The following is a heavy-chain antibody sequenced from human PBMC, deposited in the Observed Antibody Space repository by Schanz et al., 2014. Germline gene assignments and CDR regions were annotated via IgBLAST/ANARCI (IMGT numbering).Heavy chain of an antibody. CDR1: GYSFTEYF. V-gene: IGHV1-2*02. J-gene: IGHJ4*02. CDR2: INPNSGEK. Sequence: QVQLVQSGPAVKKPGASMKVSCLASGYSFTEYFLHWVRQAPGQGLEWMGWINPNSGEKNYEQKFKGRVTVTSDPSISTAFMELSGLTSDDTATYFCARALYTGYECSGYWGQGTLLIVSS. CDR3: ARALYTGYECSGY. D-gene: IGHD5-12*01.